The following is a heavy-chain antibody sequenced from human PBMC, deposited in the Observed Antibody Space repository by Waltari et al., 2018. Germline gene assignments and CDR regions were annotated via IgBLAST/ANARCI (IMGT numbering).Heavy chain of an antibody. D-gene: IGHD4-17*01. V-gene: IGHV3-20*04. Sequence: VQLQESGPGLVKPSETLSLTCAVSGYSISSGYYWGWIRQPPGKGLEWVSGINWNGGSTGYADSVKGRFTISRDNAKNSLYLQMNSLRAEDTALYYCASFYGDYGEYFDYWGQGTLVTVSS. CDR2: INWNGGST. CDR1: GYSISSGYY. CDR3: ASFYGDYGEYFDY. J-gene: IGHJ4*02.